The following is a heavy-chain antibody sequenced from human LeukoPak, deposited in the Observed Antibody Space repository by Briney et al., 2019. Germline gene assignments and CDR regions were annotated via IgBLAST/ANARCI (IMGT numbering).Heavy chain of an antibody. V-gene: IGHV1-8*01. D-gene: IGHD2-2*03. CDR2: MNPNSCNT. CDR1: GYTFTSYD. J-gene: IGHJ4*02. CDR3: AREGDGLGY. Sequence: ASVKVSCEASGYTFTSYDSNWVPQATGQGLEWMGWMNPNSCNTGYAQKFQGRVTMTRNTSISTAYMELSSLRSEDTAVYYCAREGDGLGYWGQGTLVTVSS.